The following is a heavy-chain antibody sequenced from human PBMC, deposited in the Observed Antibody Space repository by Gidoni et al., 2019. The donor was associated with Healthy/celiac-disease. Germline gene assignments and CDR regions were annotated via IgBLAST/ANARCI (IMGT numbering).Heavy chain of an antibody. CDR3: AKDLSYYGDYVAFDY. J-gene: IGHJ4*02. Sequence: EVHLVASGVGLVQPGRSLRLSCAASVFPFDDSAMPWVRQAPGKGLEWVSGSSGNRGSIGDADSVKGRFSISRDNAKNYLYLQMNSLRAEDTALYYCAKDLSYYGDYVAFDYWGQGTLVTVSS. CDR2: SSGNRGSI. D-gene: IGHD4-17*01. V-gene: IGHV3-9*01. CDR1: VFPFDDSA.